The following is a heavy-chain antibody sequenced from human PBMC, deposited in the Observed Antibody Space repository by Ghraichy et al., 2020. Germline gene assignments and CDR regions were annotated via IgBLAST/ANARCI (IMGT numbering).Heavy chain of an antibody. Sequence: SQTLSLTCAISGKSVSSNSAAWNWIRQSPSRGLEWMGRTYYRSKWYNDYAVSVKSRITINPDTSKNQFSLQLNSVTPEDTAVYYCARGGVDIVATTQNGMDVCFQGTTVTVYS. CDR1: GKSVSSNSAA. CDR2: TYYRSKWYN. CDR3: ARGGVDIVATTQNGMDV. V-gene: IGHV6-1*01. D-gene: IGHD5-12*01. J-gene: IGHJ6*02.